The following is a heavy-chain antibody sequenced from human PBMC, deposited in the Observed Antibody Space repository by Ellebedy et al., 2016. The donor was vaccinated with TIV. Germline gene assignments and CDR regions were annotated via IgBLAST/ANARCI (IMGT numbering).Heavy chain of an antibody. Sequence: MPSETLSLTCTVSGGSISSYYWSWIRQPAGKGLEWIGRIYTSGSTNYNPSLKSRVTMSVDTSKNQFSLKLSSVTAADTAVYYCAIGVPAAMQHIGATYYYYGMDVWGQGTTVTVSS. CDR3: AIGVPAAMQHIGATYYYYGMDV. V-gene: IGHV4-4*07. J-gene: IGHJ6*02. CDR2: IYTSGST. CDR1: GGSISSYY. D-gene: IGHD2-2*01.